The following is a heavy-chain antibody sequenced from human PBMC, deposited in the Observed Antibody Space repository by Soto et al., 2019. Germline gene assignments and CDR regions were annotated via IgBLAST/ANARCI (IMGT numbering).Heavy chain of an antibody. Sequence: QVQLVQSGAEVKRPGSSVKVSCKASGDTFGRNAIHWVRQAPGQGLEWMGGIIPMFPTTNYAQKFKGRLTIDADQSTGTAYMEMTSLRSEETAVYYCTRDGDSADYGYWGQGTLVTVSS. V-gene: IGHV1-69*01. J-gene: IGHJ4*02. CDR3: TRDGDSADYGY. CDR1: GDTFGRNA. D-gene: IGHD2-21*01. CDR2: IIPMFPTT.